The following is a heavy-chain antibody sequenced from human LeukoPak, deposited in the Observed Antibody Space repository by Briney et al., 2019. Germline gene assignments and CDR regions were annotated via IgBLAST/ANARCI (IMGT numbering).Heavy chain of an antibody. CDR3: AKFRQWLAYFDY. CDR2: ICGSVSGSGDCT. D-gene: IGHD6-19*01. Sequence: QPWGSLRLSCAASGFFFGSYAMTWVRQAAGKGLEWVSEICGSVSGSGDCTHYADSVKGRFTISRDNSKKTLYLQMNSLRAEDTAVYYCAKFRQWLAYFDYWGQGTLVIVSS. J-gene: IGHJ4*02. CDR1: GFFFGSYA. V-gene: IGHV3-23*01.